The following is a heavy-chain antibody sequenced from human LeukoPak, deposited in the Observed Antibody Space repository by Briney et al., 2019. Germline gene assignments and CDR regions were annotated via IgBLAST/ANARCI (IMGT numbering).Heavy chain of an antibody. J-gene: IGHJ5*02. CDR1: GGSISSYY. Sequence: MTSETLSLTCTVSGGSISSYYWSWIRLPAGKGLEWIGRIHTTGRTKYNPSLKSRVTISVDTSKNQFSLKLSSVTAADTAVYYCATTLSSSWYYNWFDPWGQGTLVTVSS. CDR3: ATTLSSSWYYNWFDP. D-gene: IGHD6-13*01. CDR2: IHTTGRT. V-gene: IGHV4-4*07.